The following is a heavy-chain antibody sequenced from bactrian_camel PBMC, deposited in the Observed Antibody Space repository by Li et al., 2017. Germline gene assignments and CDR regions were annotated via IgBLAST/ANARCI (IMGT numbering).Heavy chain of an antibody. J-gene: IGHJ4*01. D-gene: IGHD2*01. CDR3: RADFRRGFRAPHTWASAVEYNY. Sequence: HVQLVESGGGSVQAGGTLRLSCAASEYTYRYTTYCMGWFRQAPGKEREGVAAIGSDGRISYADSVKGRFTISQDNAKNTLYLQIDTLEPEDTAMYYVRADFRRGFRAPHTWASAVEYNYRGQGTQVTVS. CDR1: EYTYRYTTYC. V-gene: IGHV3S55*01. CDR2: IGSDGRI.